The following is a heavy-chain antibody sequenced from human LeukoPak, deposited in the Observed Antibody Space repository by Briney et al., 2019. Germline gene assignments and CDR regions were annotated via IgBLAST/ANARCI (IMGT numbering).Heavy chain of an antibody. Sequence: GGSLRLSCVASGFTFSNYAMSWVRQAPGKGLELVSGIYGSDDKTVYGDAVKGRFTISRDNSKNTLYLQMNNLRYDDTAVYYCANNQGYYDVWGQGPVVPVSS. D-gene: IGHD3-3*01. CDR3: ANNQGYYDV. CDR1: GFTFSNYA. V-gene: IGHV3-23*01. CDR2: IYGSDDKT. J-gene: IGHJ4*02.